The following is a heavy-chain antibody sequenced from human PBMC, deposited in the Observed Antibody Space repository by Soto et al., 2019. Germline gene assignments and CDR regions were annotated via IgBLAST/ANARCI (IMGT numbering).Heavy chain of an antibody. V-gene: IGHV3-23*01. CDR1: GFTCVSYA. CDR2: ISGSGGST. J-gene: IGHJ6*02. Sequence: GAVRGSCVESGFTCVSYAISCGRHSPLKGLEWVSAISGSGGSTYYADSVKGRFTISRDNSKNTLYLQMNSLRAEDTAVYYCAKDGAARPYYYGMDVWGQGTTVTVSS. D-gene: IGHD6-6*01. CDR3: AKDGAARPYYYGMDV.